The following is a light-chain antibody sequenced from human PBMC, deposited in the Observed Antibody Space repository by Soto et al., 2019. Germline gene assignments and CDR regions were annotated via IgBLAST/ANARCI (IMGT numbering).Light chain of an antibody. V-gene: IGKV3-20*01. CDR1: QSIRSNY. CDR2: GAS. Sequence: EIVLTQSPGTLSLSPGERATLSCRASQSIRSNYLAWYQQKPGQAPRLLIYGASSRATGIADRFSGSGSATEFTLTISSLQSEDFAVYSCQQYRDWPLTFGGGTKVDI. J-gene: IGKJ4*01. CDR3: QQYRDWPLT.